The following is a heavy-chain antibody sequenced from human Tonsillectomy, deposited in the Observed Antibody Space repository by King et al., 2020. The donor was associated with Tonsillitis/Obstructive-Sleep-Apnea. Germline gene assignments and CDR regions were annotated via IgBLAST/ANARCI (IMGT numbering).Heavy chain of an antibody. CDR2: IKSKTGDGTT. J-gene: IGHJ5*02. D-gene: IGHD3-9*01. CDR3: TTDQPQIRYP. Sequence: VQLVESGGGLVKPGGSLRLSCAASGFTFINAWMTWVRQAPGKGLEWVGRIKSKTGDGTTDYAAPVKGRFTISRDDSKNTLYLQMNSQKIEDTAVYYCTTDQPQIRYPWGQGTLVTVSS. V-gene: IGHV3-15*01. CDR1: GFTFINAW.